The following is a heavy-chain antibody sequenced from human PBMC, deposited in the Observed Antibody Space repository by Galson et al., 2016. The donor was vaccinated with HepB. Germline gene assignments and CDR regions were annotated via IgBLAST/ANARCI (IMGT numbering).Heavy chain of an antibody. J-gene: IGHJ4*02. Sequence: PALVKPPQTLTLTCTFSGFSLSTTKMCVSWIRQPPGKALEWLAPIDWEDDKDYNPSLKTRVTISKDTSKNQVVLTMTNMDPVDTGTYYCARFRLQQFDYWGQGTLVTVSS. D-gene: IGHD4-11*01. CDR1: GFSLSTTKMC. CDR3: ARFRLQQFDY. CDR2: IDWEDDK. V-gene: IGHV2-70*01.